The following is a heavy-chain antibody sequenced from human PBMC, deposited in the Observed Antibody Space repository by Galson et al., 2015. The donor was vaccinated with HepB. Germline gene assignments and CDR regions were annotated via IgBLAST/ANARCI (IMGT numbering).Heavy chain of an antibody. D-gene: IGHD3-10*01. CDR2: INPNSGGT. V-gene: IGHV1-2*05. CDR3: AREGPLPDGSGSYYLFDY. Sequence: SVKVSCKASGYTFTGYYMHWVRQAPGQGLEWMGRINPNSGGTNYAQKFQGRVTMTRDTSISTAYMELSRLRSDDTVVYYCAREGPLPDGSGSYYLFDYWGQGTLVTVSS. CDR1: GYTFTGYY. J-gene: IGHJ4*02.